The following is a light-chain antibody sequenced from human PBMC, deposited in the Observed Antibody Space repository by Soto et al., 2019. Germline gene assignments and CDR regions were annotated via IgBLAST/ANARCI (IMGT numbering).Light chain of an antibody. Sequence: EIVMTQSPATLSVSPGEGATLSCRASQSVSSNLAWYQQKPGQAPRLLIYGASTRATGIPARFSGSGSGTEFTLPISSLQSEDFAVYYCQQYKTWPPLTFGGGTRVEIK. V-gene: IGKV3-15*01. CDR3: QQYKTWPPLT. CDR2: GAS. J-gene: IGKJ4*01. CDR1: QSVSSN.